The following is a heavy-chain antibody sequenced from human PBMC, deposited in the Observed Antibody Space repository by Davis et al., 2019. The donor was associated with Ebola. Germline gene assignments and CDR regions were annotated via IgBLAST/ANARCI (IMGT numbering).Heavy chain of an antibody. Sequence: GESLKISCAASGFTFSSYAMSWVRQAPGKGLEWVANIKQDGSEKYYVDSVKGRFTISRDNAKNSLYLQMNSLRAEDTAVYYCARGPSSSHLFDYWGQGTLVTVSS. D-gene: IGHD6-13*01. V-gene: IGHV3-7*01. CDR2: IKQDGSEK. J-gene: IGHJ4*02. CDR1: GFTFSSYA. CDR3: ARGPSSSHLFDY.